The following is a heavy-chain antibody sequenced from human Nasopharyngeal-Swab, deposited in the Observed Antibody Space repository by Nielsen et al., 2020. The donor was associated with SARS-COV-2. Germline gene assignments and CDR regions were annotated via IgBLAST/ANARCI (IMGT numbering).Heavy chain of an antibody. Sequence: SGPTLLRPTHTLTLTCTFSGFARSTSGVGVGWVRQPPGKALEWLALIYWDDEKRYSPSLKSRLAISKDTSKNQVVLTLINMDPVDTATHYCAHRSTADGSGAYMDVWGKGTAVTVSS. J-gene: IGHJ6*03. CDR3: AHRSTADGSGAYMDV. D-gene: IGHD3-10*01. CDR2: IYWDDEK. CDR1: GFARSTSGVG. V-gene: IGHV2-5*02.